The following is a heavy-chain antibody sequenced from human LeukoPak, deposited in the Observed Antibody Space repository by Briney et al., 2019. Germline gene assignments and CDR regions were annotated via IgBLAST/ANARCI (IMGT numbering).Heavy chain of an antibody. CDR1: GFTFSSYA. V-gene: IGHV3-23*01. Sequence: GGSLRLSCAASGFTFSSYAMSWVRQAPGKGLEWVSAISGSGGSTYYADSVKGRFTISRDNSKNTLYLQMNSLRAEDTAVYYRAKSITIFGVVIRRLDYWGQGTLVTVSS. D-gene: IGHD3-3*01. J-gene: IGHJ4*02. CDR3: AKSITIFGVVIRRLDY. CDR2: ISGSGGST.